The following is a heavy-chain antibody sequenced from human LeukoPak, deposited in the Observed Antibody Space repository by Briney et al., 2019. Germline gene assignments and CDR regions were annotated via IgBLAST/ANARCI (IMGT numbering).Heavy chain of an antibody. D-gene: IGHD6-19*01. Sequence: PSETLSLTCTVSGGSISNYHWTWIRQPAGKGLEWIGQIHTSGSTNYNPPLKSRVTMSIDTPENQVSLTIRSVTAADTAVYYCARGGVSSGWSFDFWGQGALVTVSS. CDR2: IHTSGST. V-gene: IGHV4-4*07. J-gene: IGHJ4*02. CDR3: ARGGVSSGWSFDF. CDR1: GGSISNYH.